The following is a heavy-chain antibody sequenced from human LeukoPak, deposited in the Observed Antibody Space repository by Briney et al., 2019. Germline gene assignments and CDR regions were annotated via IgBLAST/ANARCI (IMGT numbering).Heavy chain of an antibody. D-gene: IGHD2-2*01. Sequence: KPGESLKISCKGSGYSFTSYWIGWVRQMSGKGLEWKGIIYPGDSDTRYSPSFQGQVTISADKSISTAYLQWSSLKAADTAIYYCARQWGDCSSTSCYSADWGQGTLVTVSS. CDR1: GYSFTSYW. CDR3: ARQWGDCSSTSCYSAD. J-gene: IGHJ4*02. CDR2: IYPGDSDT. V-gene: IGHV5-51*01.